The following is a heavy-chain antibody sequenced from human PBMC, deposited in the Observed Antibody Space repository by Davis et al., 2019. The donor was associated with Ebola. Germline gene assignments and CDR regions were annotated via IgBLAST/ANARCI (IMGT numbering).Heavy chain of an antibody. CDR1: GFTFSNYD. V-gene: IGHV3-48*01. J-gene: IGHJ3*02. D-gene: IGHD1-26*01. Sequence: GESLKISCAASGFTFSNYDMNWFRQASGKGLEWVSNINPGSSRKSYADSVKGRFTISRDNSKNTLYLQMNGLRVEDTAIYYCAKDTSNIWFDIWGQGTMVTVSS. CDR3: AKDTSNIWFDI. CDR2: INPGSSRK.